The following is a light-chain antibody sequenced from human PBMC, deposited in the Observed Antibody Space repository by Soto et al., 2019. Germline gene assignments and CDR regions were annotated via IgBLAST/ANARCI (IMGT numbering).Light chain of an antibody. Sequence: QSVLTQPASVSGSPGQSITISCTGTSSDVGSHNFVSWYQQRPGKAPKLMIFEVTKRPSGVSSRFSGSKSGNTASLTVSGLQAEDEADYYCSSYAGSSNVFGTGTKLTVL. CDR3: SSYAGSSNV. V-gene: IGLV2-14*02. CDR1: SSDVGSHNF. J-gene: IGLJ1*01. CDR2: EVT.